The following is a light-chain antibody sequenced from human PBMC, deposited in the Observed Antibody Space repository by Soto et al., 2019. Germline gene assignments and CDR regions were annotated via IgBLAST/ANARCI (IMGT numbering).Light chain of an antibody. V-gene: IGKV1-39*01. CDR3: QQSYSTPWT. Sequence: DIQMTQSPSSLSASVGDRVTITCRASQSISSYLNWYQQKPGKAPKLLIYAASSLQSGVPSRFSGSGSGTDFTPTISRLQPEDFATYYCQQSYSTPWTFGQGTKVEIK. CDR2: AAS. CDR1: QSISSY. J-gene: IGKJ1*01.